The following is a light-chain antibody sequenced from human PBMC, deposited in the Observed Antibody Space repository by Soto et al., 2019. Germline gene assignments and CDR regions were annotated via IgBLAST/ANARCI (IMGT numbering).Light chain of an antibody. CDR3: QSYDSSNQDVV. CDR1: SGSIASNY. CDR2: EDN. Sequence: NFMLTQPHSVSESPGKTVTISCTGSSGSIASNYVQWYQQRPGSAPTTVIYEDNQRPSGVPDRFSGSIDSSSNSASLTISGLKTEYEADYYCQSYDSSNQDVVFGGGTKLTVL. V-gene: IGLV6-57*02. J-gene: IGLJ2*01.